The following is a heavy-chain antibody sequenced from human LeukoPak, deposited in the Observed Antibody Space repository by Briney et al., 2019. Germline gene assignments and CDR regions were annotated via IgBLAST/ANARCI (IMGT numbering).Heavy chain of an antibody. V-gene: IGHV1-46*01. D-gene: IGHD3-3*01. CDR1: GYTFTSYY. J-gene: IGHJ4*02. CDR3: ARDVINYDFWSGYYFDY. CDR2: INPSGGST. Sequence: ASVKVSCKASGYTFTSYYMHWVRQAPGQGLEWMGIINPSGGSTSYAQKFQGRVTMTRDTSTSTVYMELSSLRSEDTAVYYCARDVINYDFWSGYYFDYWGQGTLVTVPS.